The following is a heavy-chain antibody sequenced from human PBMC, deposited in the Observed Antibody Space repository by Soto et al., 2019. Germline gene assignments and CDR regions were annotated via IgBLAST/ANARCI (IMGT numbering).Heavy chain of an antibody. CDR2: ISSSSSYI. Sequence: GGSLRLSCAASGFTFSSYSMNWVRQAPGKGLEWVSSISSSSSYIYYADSVKGRFTISRDNAKNSLYLQMNSLRAEDTAVYHCARPLGRYHWPDVRDQGTTRTVSS. V-gene: IGHV3-21*01. CDR1: GFTFSSYS. D-gene: IGHD1-1*01. CDR3: ARPLGRYHWPDV. J-gene: IGHJ6*02.